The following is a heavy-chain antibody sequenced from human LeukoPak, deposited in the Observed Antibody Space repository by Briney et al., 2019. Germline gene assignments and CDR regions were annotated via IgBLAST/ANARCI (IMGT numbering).Heavy chain of an antibody. CDR3: AKAQREFGGFNYFDY. D-gene: IGHD3-10*01. J-gene: IGHJ4*02. CDR1: GFTVSSNY. CDR2: IYSGGST. Sequence: GGSLRLSCAASGFTVSSNYMSWVRQAPGKGLEWVSVIYSGGSTYYADSVKGRFTISRDNSKNTLYLQMNSLRAEDTAVYYCAKAQREFGGFNYFDYWGQGTLVTVSS. V-gene: IGHV3-53*01.